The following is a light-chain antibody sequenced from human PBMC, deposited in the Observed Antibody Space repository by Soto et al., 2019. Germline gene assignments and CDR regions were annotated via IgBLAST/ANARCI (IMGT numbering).Light chain of an antibody. CDR1: QTITTSQ. CDR2: GAS. Sequence: EIVLTQSPGTLSLSPGERATLFCRASQTITTSQLAWYQQKPGQAPRVLIFGASNRATGIPDRFSGSGSGTDFTLTISRLEPEDSATYYCQQAYSFPITFGQGTRLEIK. CDR3: QQAYSFPIT. V-gene: IGKV3-20*01. J-gene: IGKJ5*01.